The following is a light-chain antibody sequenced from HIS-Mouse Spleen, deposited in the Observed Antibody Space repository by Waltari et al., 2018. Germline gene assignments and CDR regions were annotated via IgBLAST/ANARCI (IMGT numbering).Light chain of an antibody. Sequence: VLTQSPSASASLGASVKLTCTLSSGHSSYAIACQQQKPGQAPVLVIYGKNNRPSGIPDRFYGSSSGNTASLTITGAQAEDEADYYCNSRDSSGNHVVFVGGTKLTVL. CDR2: GKN. CDR1: SGHSSY. CDR3: NSRDSSGNHVV. J-gene: IGLJ2*01. V-gene: IGLV3-19*01.